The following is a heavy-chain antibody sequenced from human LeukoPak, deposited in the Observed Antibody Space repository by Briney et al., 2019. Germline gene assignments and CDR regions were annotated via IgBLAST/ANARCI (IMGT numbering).Heavy chain of an antibody. V-gene: IGHV4-34*01. CDR2: INHSGST. CDR3: ARRGRSWRINWFDP. D-gene: IGHD6-13*01. J-gene: IGHJ5*02. CDR1: GGSFSGYY. Sequence: PSETLSLTCAVYGGSFSGYYWSWIRQPPGKGLEWIGEINHSGSTNYNPSLKSRVTISVDTSKNQFSLKLSSVTAADTAVYYCARRGRSWRINWFDPWGQGTLVTVSS.